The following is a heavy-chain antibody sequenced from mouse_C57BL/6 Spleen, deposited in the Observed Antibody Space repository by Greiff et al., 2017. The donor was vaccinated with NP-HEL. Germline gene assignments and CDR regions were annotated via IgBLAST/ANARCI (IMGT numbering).Heavy chain of an antibody. V-gene: IGHV1-78*01. D-gene: IGHD1-1*01. J-gene: IGHJ2*01. Sequence: VQLQQSDAELVKPGASVKISCKVSGYTFTDHTIHWMKQRPEQGLEWIGYIYPRDGSTKYNEKFKGEATLTADKSSSTAYMQLNSLTSEDSAVYFCAREDYYYGSSYCYWGQGTTLTVSS. CDR2: IYPRDGST. CDR1: GYTFTDHT. CDR3: AREDYYYGSSYCY.